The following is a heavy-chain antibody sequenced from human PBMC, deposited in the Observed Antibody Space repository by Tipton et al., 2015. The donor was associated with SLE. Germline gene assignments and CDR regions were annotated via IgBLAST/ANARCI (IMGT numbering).Heavy chain of an antibody. CDR3: ARGSWYDP. Sequence: GLVKPSETLSLTCAVSGYSISSGYYWGWIRQPPGKGLEWIGYSYYSGSTNYNPSLKSRVTISVDTSKNQFSLKLSSVTAADTAVYYCARGSWYDPWGQGTLVTGSS. CDR1: GYSISSGYY. CDR2: SYYSGST. J-gene: IGHJ5*02. V-gene: IGHV4-38-2*01.